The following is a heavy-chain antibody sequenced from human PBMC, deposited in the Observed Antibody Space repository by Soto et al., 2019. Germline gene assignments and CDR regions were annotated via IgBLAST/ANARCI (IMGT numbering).Heavy chain of an antibody. D-gene: IGHD3-10*01. J-gene: IGHJ4*02. V-gene: IGHV1-69*02. CDR2: TIPMLGMA. CDR1: GDTFSRYT. Sequence: QVQLVQSGAEVKKPGSSVKVSCMASGDTFSRYTISWVRQVPGQGPEWMGRTIPMLGMADYAQKFQGRVTINADKSTNTVFMVLRSLRSEDTAIYYCATSYGSGSEHFVSWGQGTLVTVSS. CDR3: ATSYGSGSEHFVS.